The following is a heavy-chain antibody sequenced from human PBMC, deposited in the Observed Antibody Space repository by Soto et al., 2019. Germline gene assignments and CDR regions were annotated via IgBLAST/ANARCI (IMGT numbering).Heavy chain of an antibody. J-gene: IGHJ4*02. D-gene: IGHD1-1*01. CDR3: ARATGTLRSRNCDY. Sequence: QVQLQESGPKLVKPSQTLSLTCSVSGGSISTVGHYWTWIRQPPVKGLEWIGSIYHTGSTYYSKSLRSRLTMSVDTSKSQFSLRLSSVTAADTAVYYCARATGTLRSRNCDYWGQGSLVTVSS. V-gene: IGHV4-31*03. CDR2: IYHTGST. CDR1: GGSISTVGHY.